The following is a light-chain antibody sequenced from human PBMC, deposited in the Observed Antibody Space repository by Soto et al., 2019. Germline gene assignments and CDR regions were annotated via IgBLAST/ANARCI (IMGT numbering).Light chain of an antibody. CDR2: EVS. CDR3: NSYAGSNNWV. J-gene: IGLJ3*02. V-gene: IGLV2-8*01. Sequence: QSALTQPASVSGSPGQSITISCTGTSSDVGGYNYVSWYQQHPGKAPKLMIYEVSKRPSGVPDSFSGSKSGNTASLTVSGLQAEDEADYYCNSYAGSNNWVFGGGTKVTVL. CDR1: SSDVGGYNY.